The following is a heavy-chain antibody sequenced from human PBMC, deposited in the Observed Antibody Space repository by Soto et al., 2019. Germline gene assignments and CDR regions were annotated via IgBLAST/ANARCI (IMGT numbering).Heavy chain of an antibody. CDR1: GGSISSSSYY. D-gene: IGHD3-9*01. J-gene: IGHJ4*02. Sequence: QLQLQESGPGLVKPSETLSLTCTVSGGSISSSSYYWGWIRQPPGKGLEWIGSIYYSGSTYYNPSLQRRVPISVDTSKNQFSLKLSSVTAADTAVYYCARLTYDILTGYYMGYFDYWGQGTLVTVSS. CDR2: IYYSGST. V-gene: IGHV4-39*01. CDR3: ARLTYDILTGYYMGYFDY.